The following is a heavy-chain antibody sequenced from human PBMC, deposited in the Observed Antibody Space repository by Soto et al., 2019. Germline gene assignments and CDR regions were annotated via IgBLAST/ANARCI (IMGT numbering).Heavy chain of an antibody. CDR2: ISYTGDT. D-gene: IGHD1-26*01. V-gene: IGHV4-61*01. J-gene: IGHJ5*02. CDR1: GDSVSSDRYF. Sequence: SETLSLTXSVSGDSVSSDRYFWTWIRQPPGKGLEWIAYISYTGDTNYNPSLKSRVTISVDTSRNQFSLTLTSVTAADPAVYFCARIVVGATVDLWGQGSLVTVSS. CDR3: ARIVVGATVDL.